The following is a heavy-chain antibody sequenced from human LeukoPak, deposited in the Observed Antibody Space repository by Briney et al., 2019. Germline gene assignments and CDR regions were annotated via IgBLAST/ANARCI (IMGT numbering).Heavy chain of an antibody. D-gene: IGHD6-19*01. CDR1: GGSISSYY. V-gene: IGHV4-38-2*02. Sequence: PSETLSLTCTVSGGSISSYYWGWIRQPPGKGLEWIGSIYHSGSTYYNPSLNSRVTISVDTSKNQFSLKLSSVTAADTAVYYCARLKPTNSSGWYPDYWGQGTLVTVSS. J-gene: IGHJ4*02. CDR3: ARLKPTNSSGWYPDY. CDR2: IYHSGST.